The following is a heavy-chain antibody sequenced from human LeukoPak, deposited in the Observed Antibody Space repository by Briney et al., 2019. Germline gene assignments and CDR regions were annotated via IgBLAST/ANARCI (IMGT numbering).Heavy chain of an antibody. J-gene: IGHJ4*02. Sequence: SETLSLTCTVSGASISRDIKWWTWVRQPPGKGLEWIGEIHHSGSIHYNPSLNSRVTISVDKSKNQFSLKLSSMTAADSAVYYCASTYGSGSYKNDYWGQGTLVTVSS. D-gene: IGHD3-10*01. CDR1: GASISRDIKW. CDR2: IHHSGSI. V-gene: IGHV4-4*02. CDR3: ASTYGSGSYKNDY.